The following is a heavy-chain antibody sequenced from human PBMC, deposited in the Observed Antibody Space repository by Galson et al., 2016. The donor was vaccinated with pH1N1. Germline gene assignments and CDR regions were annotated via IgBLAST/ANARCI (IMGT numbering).Heavy chain of an antibody. J-gene: IGHJ5*02. CDR1: GFPFSNFW. CDR2: IRQDGSEK. CDR3: ARARFDP. V-gene: IGHV3-7*01. Sequence: LRLSCAASGFPFSNFWMHWVRQAPGKGLEWVANIRQDGSEKYYVDSVKGRFTISRDNAKTSLYLQMNSLTAEDTAVYYCARARFDPWGQGTLVTVSS.